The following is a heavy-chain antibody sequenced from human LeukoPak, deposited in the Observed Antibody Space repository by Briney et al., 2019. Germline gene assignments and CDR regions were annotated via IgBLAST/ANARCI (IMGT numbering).Heavy chain of an antibody. CDR1: GGSISSYY. J-gene: IGHJ4*02. V-gene: IGHV4-59*08. CDR3: ARHYDLIAAAVRY. Sequence: SETLSLTCTVSGGSISSYYWSWIRQPPGKGLEWIGYIYFSGSTNYNPSLKSRVTISVDTSKNQFSLKLSSVTAADTAVYYCARHYDLIAAAVRYWGQGTLVTVSS. CDR2: IYFSGST. D-gene: IGHD6-13*01.